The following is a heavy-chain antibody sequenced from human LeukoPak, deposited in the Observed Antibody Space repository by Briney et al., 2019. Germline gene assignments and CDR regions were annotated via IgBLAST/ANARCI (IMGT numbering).Heavy chain of an antibody. CDR3: ARDRRYCSSASCYMAYYGMDV. J-gene: IGHJ6*02. D-gene: IGHD2-2*02. V-gene: IGHV4-31*03. CDR1: GGSINSGGYY. CDR2: IYYSGST. Sequence: PSQTLSLTCTVSGGSINSGGYYWSWIRQHPGKGLEWIGYIYYSGSTYYNPSLKSRVTISVDTSKNQFSLKLSSVTAADTAVYYCARDRRYCSSASCYMAYYGMDVWGQGTTVTVSS.